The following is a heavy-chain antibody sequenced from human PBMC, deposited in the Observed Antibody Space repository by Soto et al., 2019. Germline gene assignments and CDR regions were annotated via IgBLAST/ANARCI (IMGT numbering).Heavy chain of an antibody. Sequence: GGSLRLSCAASGFTFSNYWMHWVRQAPGKGLVWVSRINSDGSSASYADSVKGRFTISRDNAKNTLYLQMNSLRAEDTAVYYCARDTLELLYYFDYWGQGTPVTVSS. CDR1: GFTFSNYW. J-gene: IGHJ4*02. D-gene: IGHD1-7*01. V-gene: IGHV3-74*01. CDR2: INSDGSSA. CDR3: ARDTLELLYYFDY.